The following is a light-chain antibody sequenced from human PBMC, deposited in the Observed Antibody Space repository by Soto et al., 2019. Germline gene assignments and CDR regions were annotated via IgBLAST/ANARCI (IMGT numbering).Light chain of an antibody. CDR3: QQYGSSPPT. V-gene: IGKV3-20*01. CDR1: QSVSSSY. Sequence: IVLTQAPCTLSLSPVERATLSCRASQSVSSSYLAWYQQKPGQAPRLLIYGASSRATGIPDRFSGSGSGTDFTLTISRLEPEDFAVYYCQQYGSSPPTFGQGTKVDIK. J-gene: IGKJ1*01. CDR2: GAS.